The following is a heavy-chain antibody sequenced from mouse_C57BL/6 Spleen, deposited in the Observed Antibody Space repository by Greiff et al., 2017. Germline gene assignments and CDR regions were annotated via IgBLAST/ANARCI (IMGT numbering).Heavy chain of an antibody. J-gene: IGHJ4*01. D-gene: IGHD2-12*01. CDR1: GFTFSSYT. Sequence: EVQLVESGGGLVKPGGSLKLSCAASGFTFSSYTMSWVRQTPEKRLEWVATISGGGGNTYYPDSVKGRFTISRDKSKNTLYLQMSSLRSEDTAVYYCARPLRLYYAMDYWGQGTSVTVSS. CDR3: ARPLRLYYAMDY. V-gene: IGHV5-9*04. CDR2: ISGGGGNT.